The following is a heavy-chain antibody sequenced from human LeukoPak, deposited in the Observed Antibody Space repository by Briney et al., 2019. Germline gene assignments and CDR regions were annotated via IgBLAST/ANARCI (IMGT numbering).Heavy chain of an antibody. CDR3: ASRPVIVVVPAARDFDY. J-gene: IGHJ4*02. CDR1: GYSISSGYY. D-gene: IGHD2-2*01. CDR2: IYHSGST. Sequence: SETLSLTCTVSGYSISSGYYWGWIRQPPGKGLEWIGSIYHSGSTYYNPSLKSRVTISVDTSKNQFSLKLSSVTAADTAVYYCASRPVIVVVPAARDFDYWGQGTLVTVSS. V-gene: IGHV4-38-2*02.